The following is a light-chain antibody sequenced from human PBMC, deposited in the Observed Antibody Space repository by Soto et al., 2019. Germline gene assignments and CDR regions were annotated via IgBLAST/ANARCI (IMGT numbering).Light chain of an antibody. CDR2: AAS. CDR1: QSISSY. J-gene: IGKJ1*01. CDR3: QQSYSTPRT. V-gene: IGKV1-39*01. Sequence: DIQVTQSPSSLSASVGDIVTIAWRASQSISSYLNWYQQKPGKAPKLLIYAASSLQTGVPSRFSGSGSGTDFSLTISSLQPEDFSTYYCQQSYSTPRTFGQGTKVDIK.